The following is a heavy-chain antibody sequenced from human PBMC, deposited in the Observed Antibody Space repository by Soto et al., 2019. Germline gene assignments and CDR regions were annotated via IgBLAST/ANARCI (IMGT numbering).Heavy chain of an antibody. CDR2: ISPDNGNT. Sequence: ASVKVSCKASGYTFTIYGINWVRQAPGQGLEWMGWISPDNGNTNYAQKFQGRVTITADKSTSTAYMELSSLRSEDTAVYYCARRWFGELSGGMDVWGQGTTVTVSS. CDR3: ARRWFGELSGGMDV. CDR1: GYTFTIYG. V-gene: IGHV1-18*01. J-gene: IGHJ6*02. D-gene: IGHD3-10*01.